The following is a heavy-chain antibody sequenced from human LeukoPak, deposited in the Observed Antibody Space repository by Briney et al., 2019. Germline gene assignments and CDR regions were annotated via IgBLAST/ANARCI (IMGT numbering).Heavy chain of an antibody. Sequence: ASVKVSCKASGGTFSSYAISWVRQAPEQGLEWMGGIIPIFGTANYAQKLQGRVTMTTDESTSTAYMELSSLRSEDTAVYYCARGLLDYYYYIDVWGKGTTVTVSS. V-gene: IGHV1-69*05. CDR3: ARGLLDYYYYIDV. D-gene: IGHD2-15*01. CDR2: IIPIFGTA. CDR1: GGTFSSYA. J-gene: IGHJ6*03.